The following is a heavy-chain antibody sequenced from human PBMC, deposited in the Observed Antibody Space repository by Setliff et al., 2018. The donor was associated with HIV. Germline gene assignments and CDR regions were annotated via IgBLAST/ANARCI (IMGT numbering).Heavy chain of an antibody. CDR3: AREGDYYDSSGSHGWFDP. D-gene: IGHD3-22*01. CDR1: GGSISSGGYY. J-gene: IGHJ5*02. CDR2: IYYSGST. Sequence: PSETLSLTCTVSGGSISSGGYYWSWIRQHPGKGLEWIGYIYYSGSTYYNPSLKSLVTISVDTSKNQFSLKLSSVTAADTAVYYCAREGDYYDSSGSHGWFDPWGQGTLVTVSS. V-gene: IGHV4-31*01.